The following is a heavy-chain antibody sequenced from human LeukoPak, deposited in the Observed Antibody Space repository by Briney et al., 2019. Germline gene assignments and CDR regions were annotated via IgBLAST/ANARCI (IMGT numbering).Heavy chain of an antibody. J-gene: IGHJ4*02. V-gene: IGHV3-7*01. CDR2: IKQDGSER. D-gene: IGHD1-26*01. Sequence: GGSLRLSCAASGFTFSSYWMTWVRQAPGKGLEWVATIKQDGSERYYVDSVKGRFSISRDNARNSLYLQMNSLRAEDTAVYYCARGSFSGSYCDYWGQGTLVTVSS. CDR3: ARGSFSGSYCDY. CDR1: GFTFSSYW.